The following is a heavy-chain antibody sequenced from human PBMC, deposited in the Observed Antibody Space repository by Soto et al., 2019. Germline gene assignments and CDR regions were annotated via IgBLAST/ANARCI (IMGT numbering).Heavy chain of an antibody. Sequence: QVQLVQSGTEVKKPGASVKVSFKASGYTFTNYGITWVRQAPGQGLEWMGWISTNSGHTDYAQKFRGRVTMTTDRSTTTAYMDLGSLRSDDTAVYYCAREEYRQVDHWGQGTLVTVSS. J-gene: IGHJ5*02. CDR1: GYTFTNYG. CDR3: AREEYRQVDH. V-gene: IGHV1-18*04. CDR2: ISTNSGHT. D-gene: IGHD3-16*02.